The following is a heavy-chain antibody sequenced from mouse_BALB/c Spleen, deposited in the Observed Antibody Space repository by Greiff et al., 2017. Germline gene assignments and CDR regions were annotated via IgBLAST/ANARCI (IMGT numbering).Heavy chain of an antibody. CDR1: GYSFTSYY. CDR2: IFPGSGNT. J-gene: IGHJ2*01. V-gene: IGHV1-66*01. D-gene: IGHD2-10*01. Sequence: QVQLQQSGPELVKPGASVKISCKASGYSFTSYYIHWVKQRPGQGLEGIGWIFPGSGNTKYNEKFKGKATLTADTSSSTAYMQLSSLTSEDSAVYFCARAYLDYFDYWGHGTTLTVSS. CDR3: ARAYLDYFDY.